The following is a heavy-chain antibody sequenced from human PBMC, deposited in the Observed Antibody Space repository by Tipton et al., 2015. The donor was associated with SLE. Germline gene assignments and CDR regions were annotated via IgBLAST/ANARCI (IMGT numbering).Heavy chain of an antibody. Sequence: GSLRLSCAASGFTFSDYYMSWIRQAPGKGLEWVSYISSSGSTIYYADSVEGRFTTSRDNAKNSLYLEMSSLRAEDTAVYFCARECATTTCSSGHFQHWGQGTLVTVSS. CDR3: ARECATTTCSSGHFQH. CDR1: GFTFSDYY. V-gene: IGHV3-11*01. D-gene: IGHD1-26*01. CDR2: ISSSGSTI. J-gene: IGHJ1*01.